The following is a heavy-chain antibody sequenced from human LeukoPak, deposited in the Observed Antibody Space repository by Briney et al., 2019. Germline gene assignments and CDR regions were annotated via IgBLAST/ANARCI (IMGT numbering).Heavy chain of an antibody. CDR3: AKGLSGIDY. J-gene: IGHJ4*02. V-gene: IGHV3-23*01. Sequence: PGGSLRLSCAGSGITFSTYAMSWVRQAPGKGLEWVSGISNSGGSTYYADSVKGRFTISRDNSMNTLYLQMNSLRAEDTAIYYCAKGLSGIDYWGQGTLVTVSS. D-gene: IGHD1-26*01. CDR1: GITFSTYA. CDR2: ISNSGGST.